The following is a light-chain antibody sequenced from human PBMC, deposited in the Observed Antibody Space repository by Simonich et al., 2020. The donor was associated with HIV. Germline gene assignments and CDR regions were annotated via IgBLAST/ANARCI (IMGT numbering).Light chain of an antibody. CDR3: QQYYNAPHT. J-gene: IGKJ2*01. CDR1: QSISSW. V-gene: IGKV1-5*03. Sequence: DIQMTQSPSTLSASVGDRVTITCRASQSISSWLAWYQQKPGKAPKLLIYKASGLEIGVPSRFSGSGSGTEFTLTISSLQPDDSAAYYCQQYYNAPHTFGQGTKLEIK. CDR2: KAS.